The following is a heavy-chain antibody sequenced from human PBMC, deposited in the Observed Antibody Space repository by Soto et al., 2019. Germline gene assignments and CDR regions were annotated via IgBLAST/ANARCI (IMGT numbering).Heavy chain of an antibody. CDR1: GFTFSSYS. CDR3: AREGYGDYAAFDY. D-gene: IGHD4-17*01. Sequence: EVQLVESGGGLVKPGGSLRLSCAASGFTFSSYSMNWVRQAPGKGLEWVSSISSSSSYIYYADSVKGRFTIPRDNAKNSLYLQMNSLRAEDTAVYYCAREGYGDYAAFDYWGQGTLVTVSS. CDR2: ISSSSSYI. V-gene: IGHV3-21*01. J-gene: IGHJ4*02.